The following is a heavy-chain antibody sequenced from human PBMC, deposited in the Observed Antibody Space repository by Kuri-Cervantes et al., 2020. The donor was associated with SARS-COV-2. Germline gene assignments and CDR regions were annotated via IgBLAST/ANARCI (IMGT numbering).Heavy chain of an antibody. CDR1: GLSFSDHY. D-gene: IGHD3-3*01. Sequence: GGSLRLSCTGSGLSFSDHYMDWVRQAPGKGLEWVGRSKDKANSFTTQYAASVKGRFTISRDDSKSIAYLQMNSLKTEDTAVYYCTRDNFWSGFFDYWGQGTLVTVSS. CDR3: TRDNFWSGFFDY. V-gene: IGHV3-72*01. CDR2: SKDKANSFTT. J-gene: IGHJ4*02.